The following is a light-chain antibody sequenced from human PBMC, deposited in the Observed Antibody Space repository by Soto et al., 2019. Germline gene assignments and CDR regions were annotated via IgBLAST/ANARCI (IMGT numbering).Light chain of an antibody. Sequence: EIVLTQSPGTLSLSPGERATLSCRASQSVNNNYLAWYQQKPGQAPRLLIYGASRRATGIPDRFSGSGSGTDFTLTISRLEPEDFAVYSCQQYGSSPLTFGVGTKVEIK. CDR1: QSVNNNY. CDR3: QQYGSSPLT. J-gene: IGKJ4*01. V-gene: IGKV3-20*01. CDR2: GAS.